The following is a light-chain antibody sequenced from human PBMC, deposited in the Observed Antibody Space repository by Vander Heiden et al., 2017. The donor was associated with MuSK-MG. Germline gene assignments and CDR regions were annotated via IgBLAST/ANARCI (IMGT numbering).Light chain of an antibody. CDR1: KIGSQS. J-gene: IGLJ3*02. V-gene: IGLV3-21*04. Sequence: YVLTQPPSVSVAPGETATISCGGDKIGSQSVHWYQLKAGQSPLLIIYNDSERPSGIPDRVSGSKSGNTATLTISRAEVGDEADYDCQVWHSISGDHRGVCGGGTRLTVL. CDR3: QVWHSISGDHRGV. CDR2: NDS.